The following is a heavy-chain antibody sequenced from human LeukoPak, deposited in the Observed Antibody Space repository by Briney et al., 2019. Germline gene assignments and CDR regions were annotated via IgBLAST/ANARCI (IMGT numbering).Heavy chain of an antibody. Sequence: PSETLSLTCTVSGGSISSYYWSWIRQPAGKGLEWIGRIYTSVSTNYNPSLKSRVTMSVDTFKNQFSLKLSSVTAADTAVYSCARDRGGSYYRRIYYFDYWGQGTLVTVSS. V-gene: IGHV4-4*07. CDR3: ARDRGGSYYRRIYYFDY. D-gene: IGHD1-26*01. J-gene: IGHJ4*02. CDR1: GGSISSYY. CDR2: IYTSVST.